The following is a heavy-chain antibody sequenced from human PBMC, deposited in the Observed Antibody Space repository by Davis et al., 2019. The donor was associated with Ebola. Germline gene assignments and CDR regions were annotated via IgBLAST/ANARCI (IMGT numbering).Heavy chain of an antibody. D-gene: IGHD4-17*01. CDR3: TLTATVVNMDV. CDR2: IRSKANSYAT. V-gene: IGHV3-73*01. Sequence: PGRSLRLSCAASGFTFSGSAIHWVRQASGKGLEWVGRIRSKANSYATAYAASVKGRFTIPRDDSKNTAYLQMNSLKTEDTAVYYCTLTATVVNMDVWGKGTTVTVSS. CDR1: GFTFSGSA. J-gene: IGHJ6*03.